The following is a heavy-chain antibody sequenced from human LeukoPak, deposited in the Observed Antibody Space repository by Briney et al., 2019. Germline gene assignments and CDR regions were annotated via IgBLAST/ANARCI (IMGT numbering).Heavy chain of an antibody. Sequence: ASVKVSCKASGYTFTSYGISWVRQAPGQGLEWMGWISAYNGNTNYAQKLQGRVTMTTDTSTSTAYMELRSLRSDDTAVYYCARHYYDSSGYHHFDYWGQGTLVTVSS. V-gene: IGHV1-18*01. CDR1: GYTFTSYG. D-gene: IGHD3-22*01. CDR2: ISAYNGNT. J-gene: IGHJ4*02. CDR3: ARHYYDSSGYHHFDY.